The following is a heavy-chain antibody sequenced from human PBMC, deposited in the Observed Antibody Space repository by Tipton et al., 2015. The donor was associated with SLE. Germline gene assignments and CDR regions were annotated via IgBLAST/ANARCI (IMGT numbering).Heavy chain of an antibody. CDR2: ILYNGVT. Sequence: TLSLTCTVSGASVGHSSYYWGWIRQPPGKGLEWIGSILYNGVTSYNPSLKSRITISLDTSKNQFSLKLTSMTAADTAVYYCAREVITITDSDAFDIWGQGTMVTVSS. V-gene: IGHV4-39*07. D-gene: IGHD2-21*01. CDR3: AREVITITDSDAFDI. J-gene: IGHJ3*02. CDR1: GASVGHSSYY.